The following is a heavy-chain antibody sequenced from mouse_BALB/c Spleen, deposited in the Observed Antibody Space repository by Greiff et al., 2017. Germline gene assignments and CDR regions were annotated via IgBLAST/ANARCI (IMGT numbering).Heavy chain of an antibody. V-gene: IGHV5-9-4*01. Sequence: EVMLVESGGGLVKPGGSLKLSCAASGFTFSSYAMSWVRQSPEKRLEWVAEISSGGSYTYYPDTVTGRFTISRDNAKNTLYLEMSSLRSEDTAMYYCARDGGITTVVATRGYAMDYWGQGTSVTVSS. D-gene: IGHD1-1*01. CDR2: ISSGGSYT. CDR3: ARDGGITTVVATRGYAMDY. CDR1: GFTFSSYA. J-gene: IGHJ4*01.